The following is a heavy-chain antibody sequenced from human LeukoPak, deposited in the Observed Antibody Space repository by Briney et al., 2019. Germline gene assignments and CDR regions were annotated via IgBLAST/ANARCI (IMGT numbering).Heavy chain of an antibody. Sequence: TSETLSLTCTVSGYSISSGYYWGWIRQPPGKGLEWIGSIYHSGSTYYNPSLKSRVTISVDTSKNQFSLKLSSVTAADTAVYYCARGRYRSGGSCYSNWFDPWGQGTLVTVSS. D-gene: IGHD2-15*01. CDR3: ARGRYRSGGSCYSNWFDP. CDR2: IYHSGST. CDR1: GYSISSGYY. V-gene: IGHV4-38-2*02. J-gene: IGHJ5*02.